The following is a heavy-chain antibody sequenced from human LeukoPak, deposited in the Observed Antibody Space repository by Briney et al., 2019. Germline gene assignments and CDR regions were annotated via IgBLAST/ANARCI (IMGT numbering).Heavy chain of an antibody. Sequence: QSGGSLRLSCAASGFTFSQYWMSWVRLAPGRGPEWVAHIKQDGSDKYYVDSVKGRFTISRDNAKNSLYLQMNSLRAEETAVYYCARDRAHYGGNDAFDLWGQGTMVTVSS. J-gene: IGHJ3*01. CDR2: IKQDGSDK. CDR3: ARDRAHYGGNDAFDL. D-gene: IGHD4-23*01. V-gene: IGHV3-7*05. CDR1: GFTFSQYW.